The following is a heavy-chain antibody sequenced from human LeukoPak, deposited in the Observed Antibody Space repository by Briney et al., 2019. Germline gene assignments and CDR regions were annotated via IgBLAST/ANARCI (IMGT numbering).Heavy chain of an antibody. Sequence: GGSLRLSCTVSGFTVSSNSMSWVRQAPGKGLEWVSFIYTTGNTHNSDSVKGRFTISRDSSKNTLYLQMNSLRAEDTAVYYCARDRQQLVHNYMDVWGRGTTVTVSS. CDR3: ARDRQQLVHNYMDV. CDR2: IYTTGNT. D-gene: IGHD6-13*01. V-gene: IGHV3-53*01. J-gene: IGHJ6*03. CDR1: GFTVSSNS.